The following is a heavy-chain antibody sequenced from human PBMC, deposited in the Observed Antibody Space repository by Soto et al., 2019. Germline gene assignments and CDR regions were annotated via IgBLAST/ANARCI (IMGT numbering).Heavy chain of an antibody. J-gene: IGHJ4*02. D-gene: IGHD3-16*01. CDR3: GRLQCFGDPFDY. CDR1: SYSISSGNW. V-gene: IGHV4-28*01. Sequence: QVQLQESGPGLVKPADTLSLTCVVSSYSISSGNWWGWIRQPPGKGLEWLAYMSYVGTTYYNASLKSRVTMTVDTTKNQFSLRLSSVAAVVTAVYYGGRLQCFGDPFDYWGQGTLVTVSS. CDR2: MSYVGTT.